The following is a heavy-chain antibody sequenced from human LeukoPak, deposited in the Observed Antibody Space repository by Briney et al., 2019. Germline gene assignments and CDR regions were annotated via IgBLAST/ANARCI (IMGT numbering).Heavy chain of an antibody. CDR1: GFTFSSYA. Sequence: SGGSLRLSCAASGFTFSSYAMSWVRQAPGKGLEWVSAISGSGGSTYYADSVKGRFTISRDNSKNTLYLQMNSLRAEDTAVYYCAKDPSLVVLSYFDYWGQGTLVTVSS. J-gene: IGHJ4*02. D-gene: IGHD2-15*01. CDR3: AKDPSLVVLSYFDY. CDR2: ISGSGGST. V-gene: IGHV3-23*01.